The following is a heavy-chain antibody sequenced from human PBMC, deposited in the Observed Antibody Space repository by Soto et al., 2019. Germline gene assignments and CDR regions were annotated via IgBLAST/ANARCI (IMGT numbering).Heavy chain of an antibody. CDR1: GNTFTGYY. D-gene: IGHD2-2*01. V-gene: IGHV1-2*04. J-gene: IGHJ4*02. Sequence: ASAQVSFRASGNTFTGYYMHWVRQAPGQGLEWIGWLNPNSGGTNYAQKLQAWVTMTRDTSISTAYMELSRLRSDDTAVYYCARGDFIVVVPAAMNVFDYWGQGTLVTVSS. CDR3: ARGDFIVVVPAAMNVFDY. CDR2: LNPNSGGT.